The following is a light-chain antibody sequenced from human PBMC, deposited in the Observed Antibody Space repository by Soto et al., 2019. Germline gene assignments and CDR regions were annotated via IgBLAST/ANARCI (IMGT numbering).Light chain of an antibody. V-gene: IGKV1-39*01. Sequence: DLQMTQSPSSLSASIGDRVSITCRASQTINTYLNWYQQKPGKAPKLLIYGASTLQSGVPSRFSGSGSGTDFTLTITYLQPEDFATYYCQQSYSTPYTFGQGTNLEIK. CDR1: QTINTY. CDR3: QQSYSTPYT. J-gene: IGKJ2*01. CDR2: GAS.